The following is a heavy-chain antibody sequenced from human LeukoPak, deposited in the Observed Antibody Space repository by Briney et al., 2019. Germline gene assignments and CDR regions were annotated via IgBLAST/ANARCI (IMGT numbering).Heavy chain of an antibody. CDR2: ISSGSSDI. CDR1: GFIFSDYG. Sequence: GGSLRLSCAASGFIFSDYGMNWVRQAQGKGLEWISYISSGSSDIFYADSVKGRFTISRDNAKSSLFLQMSSLRAEDTAVYYCARDPYDFWSGYCDYWGQGTLVTVSS. J-gene: IGHJ4*02. CDR3: ARDPYDFWSGYCDY. D-gene: IGHD3-3*01. V-gene: IGHV3-48*01.